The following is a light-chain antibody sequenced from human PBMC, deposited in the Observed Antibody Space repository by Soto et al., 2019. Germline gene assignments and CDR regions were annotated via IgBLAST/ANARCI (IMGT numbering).Light chain of an antibody. Sequence: QSVLTQPASVSGSPGQSITISCTGTSSDVGNYNLVSWYQQYPGKAPKLMIYEDGKRPSGVSNRFSGSKSGNTASLTISGLQAEDEADYYCCSFALRSTLIFGGGTKLTVL. J-gene: IGLJ2*01. CDR3: CSFALRSTLI. CDR2: EDG. V-gene: IGLV2-23*01. CDR1: SSDVGNYNL.